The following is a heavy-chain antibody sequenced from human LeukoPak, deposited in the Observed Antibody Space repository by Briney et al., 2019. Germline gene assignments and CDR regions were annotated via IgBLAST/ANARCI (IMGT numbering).Heavy chain of an antibody. D-gene: IGHD5-12*01. V-gene: IGHV4-34*01. CDR2: INHSGST. Sequence: PSETLSLTCAVYGGSFSGYYWSWIRQPPGKGLEWIGEINHSGSTNYNPSLKSRVTISVDTSKNQFSLKLSSVTAADTAVYYCARGRRRDGYNREYYFDYWGQGTLVTV. J-gene: IGHJ4*02. CDR1: GGSFSGYY. CDR3: ARGRRRDGYNREYYFDY.